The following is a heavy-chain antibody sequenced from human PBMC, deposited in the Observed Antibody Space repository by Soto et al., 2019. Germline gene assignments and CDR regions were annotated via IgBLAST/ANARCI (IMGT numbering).Heavy chain of an antibody. D-gene: IGHD6-13*01. CDR1: GFTFSSYG. J-gene: IGHJ5*02. V-gene: IGHV3-30*03. CDR2: ISYDGSNK. Sequence: GGSLRLSCAASGFTFSSYGMHWVRQAPGKGLEWVAVISYDGSNKYYADSVKGRFTISRDNSKNTLYLQMNSLRAEDTAVYYCARAGYSSSWFYNWFDPWGQGTLVTVSS. CDR3: ARAGYSSSWFYNWFDP.